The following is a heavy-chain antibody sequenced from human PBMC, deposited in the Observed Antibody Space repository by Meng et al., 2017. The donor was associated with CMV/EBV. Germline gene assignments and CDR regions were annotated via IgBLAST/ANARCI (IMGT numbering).Heavy chain of an antibody. CDR3: AKARDSDGYYYVFDY. CDR1: RFAFGNYG. Sequence: SRFAFGNYGMHWVRQAPGKGLEWVAVISYDGSNKYYGDSVKGRFTISRDNSKNTLYLQMNSLRAEDTAVYSCAKARDSDGYYYVFDYWGQGTLVTVSS. CDR2: ISYDGSNK. J-gene: IGHJ4*02. V-gene: IGHV3-30*18. D-gene: IGHD3-22*01.